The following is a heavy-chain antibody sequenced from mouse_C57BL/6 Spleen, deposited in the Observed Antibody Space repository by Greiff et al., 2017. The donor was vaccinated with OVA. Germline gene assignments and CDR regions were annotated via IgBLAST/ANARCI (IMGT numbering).Heavy chain of an antibody. CDR1: GFTFSNYW. Sequence: EVKVEESGGGLVQPGGSMKISCVASGFTFSNYWMNWVRQSTEKGLEWVAQIRLKSDNYATHYAESVKGRFTISRDDSKSSVYLQMNNLRAEDTGIYYCTSNYYAMDYWGQGTSVTVSS. CDR2: IRLKSDNYAT. V-gene: IGHV6-3*01. CDR3: TSNYYAMDY. J-gene: IGHJ4*01.